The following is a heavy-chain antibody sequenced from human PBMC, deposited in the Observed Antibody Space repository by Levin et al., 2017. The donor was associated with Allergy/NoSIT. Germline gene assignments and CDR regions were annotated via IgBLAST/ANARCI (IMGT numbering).Heavy chain of an antibody. J-gene: IGHJ4*02. V-gene: IGHV4-39*01. CDR1: GGSISSSSYY. CDR3: ARRYYDSSGYHLDY. D-gene: IGHD3-22*01. CDR2: IYYSGST. Sequence: SETLSLTCTVSGGSISSSSYYWGWIRQPPGKGLEWIGSIYYSGSTYYNPSLKSRVTISVDTSKNQFSLKLSSVTAADTAVYYCARRYYDSSGYHLDYWGQGTLVTVSS.